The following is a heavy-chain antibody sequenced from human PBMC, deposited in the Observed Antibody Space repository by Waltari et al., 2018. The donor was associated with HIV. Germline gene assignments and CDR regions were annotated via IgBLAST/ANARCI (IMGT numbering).Heavy chain of an antibody. V-gene: IGHV1-18*04. D-gene: IGHD4-17*01. CDR2: INTHSGDA. J-gene: IGHJ4*02. Sequence: QVQLLQPGAEVKNPGAPVQPYCKASGYTFVSYSLNWVRQAPGRGLEWLGWINTHSGDANYTQSLHDRVTMTIEASTNTAYMELRSLTYDDTALYYCARGTYGDLWGQGTLVSV. CDR1: GYTFVSYS. CDR3: ARGTYGDL.